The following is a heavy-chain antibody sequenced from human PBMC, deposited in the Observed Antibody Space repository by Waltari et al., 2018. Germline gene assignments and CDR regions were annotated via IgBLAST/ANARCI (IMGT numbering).Heavy chain of an antibody. V-gene: IGHV4-34*01. CDR3: ARRPYCSGGSCYSDYYYYGMDV. D-gene: IGHD2-15*01. CDR2: INPSGST. CDR1: GGSFSGYY. Sequence: QVQLQQWGAGLLKPSETLSLTCAVYGGSFSGYYWSWIRQPPGKGLEWIGEINPSGSTNYNPAPTSRVTISVDTSKNQFSLKLSSVTAADTAVYYCARRPYCSGGSCYSDYYYYGMDVWGQGTTVTVSS. J-gene: IGHJ6*02.